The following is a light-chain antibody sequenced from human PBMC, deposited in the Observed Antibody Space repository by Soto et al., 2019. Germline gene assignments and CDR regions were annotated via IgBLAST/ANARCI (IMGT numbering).Light chain of an antibody. Sequence: EIVLTQSPGTLSLSPGERATLSCRASQSISSNYLAWYQQKPGQAPRLLIFDASTRAPGFPDRFSGSGSGTDFTLTISRLEPEDFAVYHCQHYGSFPPSIFGQGTRRRL. CDR2: DAS. V-gene: IGKV3-20*01. CDR3: QHYGSFPPSI. J-gene: IGKJ5*01. CDR1: QSISSNY.